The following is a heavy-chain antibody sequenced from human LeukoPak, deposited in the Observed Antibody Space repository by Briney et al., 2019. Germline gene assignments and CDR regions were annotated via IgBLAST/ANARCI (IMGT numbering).Heavy chain of an antibody. V-gene: IGHV4-39*07. Sequence: SETLSLTCTVSGGLISISTYYWGWIRQPPGKGLEWIGSIYYSGTTHYNPSLKSRVTIAVDTSKNQFSLKLSSVTAADTAVYYCARDRTVRGVTVDAFDIWGHGTMVTVSS. CDR2: IYYSGTT. D-gene: IGHD3-10*01. CDR1: GGLISISTYY. CDR3: ARDRTVRGVTVDAFDI. J-gene: IGHJ3*02.